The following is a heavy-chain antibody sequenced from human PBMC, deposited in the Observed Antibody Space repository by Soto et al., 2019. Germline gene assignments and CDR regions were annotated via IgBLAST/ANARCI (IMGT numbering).Heavy chain of an antibody. CDR2: IYYSGST. V-gene: IGHV4-39*01. CDR3: ARHKDYYDSSGYYNNWFDP. CDR1: GGAISSSSYY. D-gene: IGHD3-22*01. Sequence: SETLSLTCTVSGGAISSSSYYWGWIRQPPGKGLEWIGSIYYSGSTYYNPSLKSRVTISVDTSKNQFSLKLSSVTAADTAVYYCARHKDYYDSSGYYNNWFDPWGQGTLVTVSS. J-gene: IGHJ5*02.